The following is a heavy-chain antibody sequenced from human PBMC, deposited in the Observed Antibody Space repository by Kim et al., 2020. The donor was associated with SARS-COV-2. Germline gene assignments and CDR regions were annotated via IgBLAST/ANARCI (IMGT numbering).Heavy chain of an antibody. CDR2: IYYSGST. CDR3: APLGDYVWGIGY. J-gene: IGHJ4*02. CDR1: GGSISSSSYY. V-gene: IGHV4-39*01. D-gene: IGHD3-16*01. Sequence: SETLSLTCTVSGGSISSSSYYWGWIRQPPGKGLEWIGSIYYSGSTYYNPSLKSRVTISVDTSKNQFSLKLSSVTAADTAVYYCAPLGDYVWGIGYWGQGTLVTVSS.